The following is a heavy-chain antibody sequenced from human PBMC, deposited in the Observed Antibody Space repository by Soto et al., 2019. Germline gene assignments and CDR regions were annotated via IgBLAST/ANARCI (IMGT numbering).Heavy chain of an antibody. CDR2: ISYSSNTI. CDR1: GLAFSSYS. Sequence: EVQLVESGGGLVQPGGSLRLSCAASGLAFSSYSMNWVRQAPGKGLEWVSYISYSSNTIYYADSVKGRVTISRDNARNSLDLEMRSLRGEDTAVYYCAGKLLYSSSPRVDKGMDVWGQGTTVTVSS. D-gene: IGHD6-6*01. J-gene: IGHJ6*02. V-gene: IGHV3-48*01. CDR3: AGKLLYSSSPRVDKGMDV.